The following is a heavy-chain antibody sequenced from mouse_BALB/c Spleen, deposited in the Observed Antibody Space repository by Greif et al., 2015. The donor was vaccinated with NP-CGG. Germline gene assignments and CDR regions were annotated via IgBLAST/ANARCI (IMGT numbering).Heavy chain of an antibody. D-gene: IGHD2-3*01. Sequence: EVQRVESGGGLVKPGGSLKLSCAASGFTFSSYAMSWVRQTPEKRLEWVASISSGGSTYYPDSVKGRFTISRDNARNILYLQMSSLRSEDTAMYYCARDSSIEAYWGQGTLVTVSA. J-gene: IGHJ3*01. CDR3: ARDSSIEAY. CDR2: ISSGGST. CDR1: GFTFSSYA. V-gene: IGHV5-6-5*01.